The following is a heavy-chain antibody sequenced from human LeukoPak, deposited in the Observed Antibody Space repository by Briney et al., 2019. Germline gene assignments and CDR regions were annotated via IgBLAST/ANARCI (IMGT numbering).Heavy chain of an antibody. Sequence: TGGSLRLSCAASGFTVSSTYMNWVRQAPGKGLEWVSVIYGGGSTSYADSVKGRFTISGDNSKNKVYLQMNSLRAEDTAVYYCARRVTSAFDIWGQGTMVTVSS. V-gene: IGHV3-66*01. CDR1: GFTVSSTY. CDR3: ARRVTSAFDI. J-gene: IGHJ3*02. D-gene: IGHD4-17*01. CDR2: IYGGGST.